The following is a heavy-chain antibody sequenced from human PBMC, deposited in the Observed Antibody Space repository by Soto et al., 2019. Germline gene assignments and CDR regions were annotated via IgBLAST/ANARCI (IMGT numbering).Heavy chain of an antibody. D-gene: IGHD1-7*01. Sequence: QVQLQESGPGLVKTSETLSLTCTVSGGSVSSGGYYWSWLRQPPGKGLEWIGYIYDSGSIYDSGSTKYNPSLKSRVTISVDTSKNQFSLKLTSVTAADTALYYCARDSASWNYLVWGQGTLVTVSS. J-gene: IGHJ4*02. CDR2: IYDSGSIYDSGST. CDR1: GGSVSSGGYY. CDR3: ARDSASWNYLV. V-gene: IGHV4-61*08.